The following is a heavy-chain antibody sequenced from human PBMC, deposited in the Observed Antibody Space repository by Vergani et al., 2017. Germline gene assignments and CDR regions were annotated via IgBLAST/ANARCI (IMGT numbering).Heavy chain of an antibody. Sequence: QVTLKESGPVLVKPTETLTLTCTVSGFSLSNGRMGVSWIRQPPGKALEWLAHILSSDEKSYRTSLKSRLSISKDTANSQVVLTMTNMDPVDTATYYCARIQAPVTTVTGPSDSWGQGTLVTVSS. J-gene: IGHJ4*02. D-gene: IGHD4-17*01. CDR3: ARIQAPVTTVTGPSDS. CDR2: ILSSDEK. CDR1: GFSLSNGRMG. V-gene: IGHV2-26*01.